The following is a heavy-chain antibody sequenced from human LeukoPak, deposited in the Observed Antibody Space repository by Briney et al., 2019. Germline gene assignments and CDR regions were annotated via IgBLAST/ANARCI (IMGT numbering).Heavy chain of an antibody. CDR2: IWYDGSNK. Sequence: GGSLRLSCAASGFTFSSYGMHWVRQAPGKGLEWVAVIWYDGSNKYYADSVKGRFTISRDNAKNTLYLQMNSLRVEDTAVYYCARDAPGDRGFDYWGQGTLVTVSS. CDR1: GFTFSSYG. CDR3: ARDAPGDRGFDY. D-gene: IGHD7-27*01. V-gene: IGHV3-33*01. J-gene: IGHJ4*02.